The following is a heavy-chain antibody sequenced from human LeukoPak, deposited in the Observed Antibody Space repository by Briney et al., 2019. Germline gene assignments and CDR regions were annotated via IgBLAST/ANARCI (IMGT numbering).Heavy chain of an antibody. D-gene: IGHD2-2*01. J-gene: IGHJ4*02. Sequence: GGSLRLSCAASGFTFDDYGMSWVRQAPGKGLEWVSGINWNGGSTGYADSVKGRFTISRDNVKNSLYLQMNSLRAEDTALYYCARGRRYCSSTSRYLGWGHYWGQGTLVTVSS. CDR3: ARGRRYCSSTSRYLGWGHY. CDR2: INWNGGST. CDR1: GFTFDDYG. V-gene: IGHV3-20*04.